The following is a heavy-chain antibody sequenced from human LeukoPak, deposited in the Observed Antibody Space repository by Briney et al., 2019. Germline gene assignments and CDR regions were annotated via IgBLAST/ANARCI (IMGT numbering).Heavy chain of an antibody. CDR3: ARKQDYIDSSGYPKAYFES. J-gene: IGHJ4*02. CDR2: MYHSGSP. D-gene: IGHD3-22*01. V-gene: IGHV4-38-2*01. CDR1: GYSIRSGYY. Sequence: SETLSLTCAVSGYSIRSGYYWGWIRQPPGKGLEWIGSMYHSGSPYYNPSLKSRVSISVDTSKNQFSLKLTSMTAADTAVYYCARKQDYIDSSGYPKAYFESWGQGTLVTVSS.